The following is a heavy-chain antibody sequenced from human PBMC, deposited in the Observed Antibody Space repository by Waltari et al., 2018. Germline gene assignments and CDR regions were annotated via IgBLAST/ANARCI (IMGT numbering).Heavy chain of an antibody. D-gene: IGHD3-22*01. V-gene: IGHV1-69*12. CDR1: GGTFSSYA. CDR2: IIPIFGTA. Sequence: QVQLVQSGAEVKKPGSSVKVSCKASGGTFSSYAISWVRQAPGQGLEWMGGIIPIFGTANYAQKFQGRVTITADESTSTAYMELSSLRSEDMAVYYCARVKIGYDSSGYAPNYYMDVWGKGTTVTISS. CDR3: ARVKIGYDSSGYAPNYYMDV. J-gene: IGHJ6*03.